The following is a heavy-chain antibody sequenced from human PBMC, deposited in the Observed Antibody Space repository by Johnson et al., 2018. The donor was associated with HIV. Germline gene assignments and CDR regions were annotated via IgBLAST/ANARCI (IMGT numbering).Heavy chain of an antibody. D-gene: IGHD6-19*01. CDR3: ASRSEQWLGAFDI. Sequence: VQLVESGGGLVQPGGSLRLSRAASGFTFSSYWMSWVRQAPGKGLEWVANIKQDGSEKYYVDSVKGRFTISRDNAKNSLYLQMNSLRAEDTAVYYCASRSEQWLGAFDIWGQGTMVTVSS. CDR1: GFTFSSYW. J-gene: IGHJ3*02. V-gene: IGHV3-7*02. CDR2: IKQDGSEK.